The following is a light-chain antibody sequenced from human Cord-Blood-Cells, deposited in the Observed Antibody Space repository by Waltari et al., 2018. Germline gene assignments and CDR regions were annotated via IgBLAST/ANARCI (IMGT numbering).Light chain of an antibody. J-gene: IGKJ4*01. CDR2: DAS. CDR3: QQRSNWPT. CDR1: QSVSSY. Sequence: EIVLIQTPATLSLSPGERVTLSCRASQSVSSYLAWYQQKPGQAPRLLIYDASNRATGIPARFSGSGSGTDFTLTISSLEPEDFAVYYCQQRSNWPTFGGGTKVEIK. V-gene: IGKV3-11*01.